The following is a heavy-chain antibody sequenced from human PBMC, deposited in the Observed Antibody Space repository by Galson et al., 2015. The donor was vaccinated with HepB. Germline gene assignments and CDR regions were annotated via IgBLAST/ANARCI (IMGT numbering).Heavy chain of an antibody. D-gene: IGHD6-13*01. Sequence: SLRLSCAASGFTFSGSAMHWVRQASGKGLEWVGRIRSKANSYATAYAASVKGRFTISRDDSKNTAYLQMNSLKTEDTAVYYCTSEYSSSWYHSRLDYWGQGTLVTVSS. V-gene: IGHV3-73*01. J-gene: IGHJ4*02. CDR1: GFTFSGSA. CDR3: TSEYSSSWYHSRLDY. CDR2: IRSKANSYAT.